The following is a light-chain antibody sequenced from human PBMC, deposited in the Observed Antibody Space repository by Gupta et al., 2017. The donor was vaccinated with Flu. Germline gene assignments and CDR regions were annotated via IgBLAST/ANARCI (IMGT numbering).Light chain of an antibody. CDR1: QSVSSSY. V-gene: IGKV3-20*01. CDR2: GAS. J-gene: IGKJ1*01. Sequence: GTLSLSPGERATRSCRASQSVSSSYLAWYQQKPGQAPRLLIYGASSRATGIPDRFSGSGSGTDFTLTISRLEPEDFAVYYCQQYGSSPLTFGQGTKVEIK. CDR3: QQYGSSPLT.